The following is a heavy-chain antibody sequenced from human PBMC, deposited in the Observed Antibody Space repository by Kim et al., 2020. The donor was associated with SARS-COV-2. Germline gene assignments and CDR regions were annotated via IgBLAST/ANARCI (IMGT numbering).Heavy chain of an antibody. CDR1: GGSISSSSYY. D-gene: IGHD2-15*01. CDR2: IYYSGST. CDR3: ARLRYCSGGSCYTGNFDY. V-gene: IGHV4-39*01. J-gene: IGHJ4*02. Sequence: SETLSLTCTVSGGSISSSSYYWGWIRQPPGKGLEWIGSIYYSGSTYYNPSLKSRVTISVDTSKNQFSLKLSSVTAADTAVYYCARLRYCSGGSCYTGNFDYWGQGTLVTVSS.